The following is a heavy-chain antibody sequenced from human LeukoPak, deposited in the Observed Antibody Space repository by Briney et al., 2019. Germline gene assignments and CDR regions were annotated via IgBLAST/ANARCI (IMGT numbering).Heavy chain of an antibody. V-gene: IGHV5-51*01. D-gene: IGHD2-15*01. Sequence: GESLKISCKGSGYSFTSYWIGWVRQMPGKGLEWMGIIYPGDSDTRYSPSFQGQVTISANKSISTAYLQWSSLKASGTAMYYCARSVVAATPIWFDPWGQGTLVTVSS. CDR1: GYSFTSYW. CDR3: ARSVVAATPIWFDP. J-gene: IGHJ5*02. CDR2: IYPGDSDT.